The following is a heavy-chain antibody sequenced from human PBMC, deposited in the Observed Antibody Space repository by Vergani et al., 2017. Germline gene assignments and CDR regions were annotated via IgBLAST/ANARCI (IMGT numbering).Heavy chain of an antibody. D-gene: IGHD1-20*01. J-gene: IGHJ4*01. CDR2: ISGSGSSK. CDR1: GFTFDNYA. Sequence: EVQLLESGGGLVQPGGSLRISCAASGFTFDNYAMTWVRQAPGKGLQWVSGISGSGSSKFYEDSLKGRVTISRDNSKNTLYLQMNSLRVEDTAVYYCARAYGRYDWFDYWGQRTLVTVSS. CDR3: ARAYGRYDWFDY. V-gene: IGHV3-23*01.